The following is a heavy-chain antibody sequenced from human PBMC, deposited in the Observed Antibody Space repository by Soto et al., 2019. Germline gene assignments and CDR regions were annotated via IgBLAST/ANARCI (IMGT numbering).Heavy chain of an antibody. CDR2: ISSSSYI. CDR1: GFTFSSYS. D-gene: IGHD1-26*01. V-gene: IGHV3-21*01. J-gene: IGHJ3*02. Sequence: GGSLRLSCAASGFTFSSYSMNWVRQAPGKGLEWVSSISSSSYIYYADSVKGRFTISRDNAKNSLYLQMNSLRAEDTAVYYCARDLRVGATGAFDIWGQGTMVTVSS. CDR3: ARDLRVGATGAFDI.